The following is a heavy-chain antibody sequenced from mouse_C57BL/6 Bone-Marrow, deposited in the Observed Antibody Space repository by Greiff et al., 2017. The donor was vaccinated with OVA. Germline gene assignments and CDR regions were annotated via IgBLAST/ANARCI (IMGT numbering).Heavy chain of an antibody. Sequence: VQLQQPGAELVKPGASVKVSCKASGYTFTSYWMHWVKQRPGQGLEWIGRINPSDSDTNYNQKFKGKATLTVDKSSSTAYMKLSSLTSEDSAVYYCAMVGWLLRKYAMDYWGQGTSVTVSS. J-gene: IGHJ4*01. D-gene: IGHD2-3*01. V-gene: IGHV1-74*01. CDR1: GYTFTSYW. CDR2: INPSDSDT. CDR3: AMVGWLLRKYAMDY.